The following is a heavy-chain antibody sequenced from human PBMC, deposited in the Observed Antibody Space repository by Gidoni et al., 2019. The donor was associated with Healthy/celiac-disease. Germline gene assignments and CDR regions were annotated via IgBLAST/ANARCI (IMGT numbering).Heavy chain of an antibody. J-gene: IGHJ4*02. V-gene: IGHV3-7*01. CDR3: ARLTYSGYFDY. CDR2: IKQDGSEK. CDR1: GFTFSSYW. Sequence: EVQLVESGGGLVQPGGSLSLSCAASGFTFSSYWMSWVRQAPGKGLEWVANIKQDGSEKYYVDSVKGRFTISRDNAKNSLYLQMNSLRAEDTAVYYCARLTYSGYFDYWGQGTLVTVSS. D-gene: IGHD5-12*01.